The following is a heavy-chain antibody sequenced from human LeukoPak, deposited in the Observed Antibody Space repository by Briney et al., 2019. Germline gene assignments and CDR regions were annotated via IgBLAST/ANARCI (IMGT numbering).Heavy chain of an antibody. CDR3: ARVGDSSGYYLFDY. CDR1: GFIFDDYG. CDR2: INWNGGST. V-gene: IGHV3-20*04. J-gene: IGHJ4*02. D-gene: IGHD3-22*01. Sequence: GGSLRLSCAASGFIFDDYGMSWVRQAPGKGLEWVSGINWNGGSTGYADSVKGRFTISRDNAKNSLYLQMNSLRAEDTALYYCARVGDSSGYYLFDYWGQGTLVTVSP.